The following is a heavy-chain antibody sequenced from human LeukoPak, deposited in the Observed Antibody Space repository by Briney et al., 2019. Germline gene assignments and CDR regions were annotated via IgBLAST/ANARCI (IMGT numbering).Heavy chain of an antibody. CDR2: IYYSRTT. D-gene: IGHD4-17*01. J-gene: IGHJ6*02. CDR3: AREDPQTTVPEGMDV. Sequence: SETLSLTRTVSGGSISYYYWSWIRQSPGKGLEWIGYIYYSRTTNYNPSLKSRVTISVDTSKNQFSLQLRSVTAADTAVYYCAREDPQTTVPEGMDVWGQGTTVTVSS. CDR1: GGSISYYY. V-gene: IGHV4-59*01.